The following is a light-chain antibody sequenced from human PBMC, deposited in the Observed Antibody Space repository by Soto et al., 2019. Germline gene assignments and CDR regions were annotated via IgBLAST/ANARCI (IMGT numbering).Light chain of an antibody. CDR2: GAS. Sequence: ESVLTQSPGTLSLSPGERATLSCRASQTIGSNYLAWYQQKPGQSPRVLIYGASIRVAGIPDRFSGSGSGTDFTLTISRLEHEDFAVYFCHLYGSSRLTFGGGTTVEIK. V-gene: IGKV3-20*01. J-gene: IGKJ4*01. CDR1: QTIGSNY. CDR3: HLYGSSRLT.